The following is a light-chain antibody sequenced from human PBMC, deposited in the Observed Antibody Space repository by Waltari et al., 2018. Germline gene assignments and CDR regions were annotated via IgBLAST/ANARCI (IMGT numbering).Light chain of an antibody. V-gene: IGLV1-51*01. J-gene: IGLJ2*01. CDR1: SSKTGRSY. CDR3: GTWDSGLSVVV. CDR2: DDD. Sequence: QSVVTQPPSVSAAPGQRGTTSCRGSSSKTGRSYVCWYQHVPGTAPKLLIYDDDKRLPEIPGRFSGSKSGTSAVLGITGLQTEDEADYYCGTWDSGLSVVVFGGGTRLTVL.